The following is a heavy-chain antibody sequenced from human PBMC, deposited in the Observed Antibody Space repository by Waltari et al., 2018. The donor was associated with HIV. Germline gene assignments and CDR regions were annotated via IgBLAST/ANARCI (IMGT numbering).Heavy chain of an antibody. Sequence: EAHLVQSGAEVKQQGESLKISWTGSGYTVSTFGIVWVGQMHGKGLEWRGTSYPGDSATRYSPSCQGQVTISADKSISTAYLQWSSLKASDSAMYYCARRRGSYSGSYYSLDYWGQGTLVTVSS. CDR1: GYTVSTFG. CDR3: ARRRGSYSGSYYSLDY. D-gene: IGHD1-26*01. J-gene: IGHJ4*02. V-gene: IGHV5-51*03. CDR2: SYPGDSAT.